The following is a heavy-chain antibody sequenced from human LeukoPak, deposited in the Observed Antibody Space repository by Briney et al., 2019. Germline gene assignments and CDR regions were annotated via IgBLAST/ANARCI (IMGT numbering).Heavy chain of an antibody. CDR1: GYTFTSYY. J-gene: IGHJ4*02. Sequence: ASVKVSCKASGYTFTSYYMHWVRQAPGQGLEWMGIINPSGGSTSYAQKFQGRVTMTRDTSTSTVYMELSSLRSEDTAVYYCARVLDGSGSDIPWFDYWGQGTLVTVSS. CDR3: ARVLDGSGSDIPWFDY. V-gene: IGHV1-46*01. CDR2: INPSGGST. D-gene: IGHD3-10*01.